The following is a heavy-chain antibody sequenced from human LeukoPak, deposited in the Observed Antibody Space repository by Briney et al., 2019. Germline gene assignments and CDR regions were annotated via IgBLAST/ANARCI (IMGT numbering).Heavy chain of an antibody. J-gene: IGHJ4*02. Sequence: NPSETLSLTCTVSGGSISSSSYYWGWIRQPPGKGLEWIGSIYYSGSTYYNPSLKSRVTISVDTSKNQFSLKLSSVTAADTAVYYCARQAGGWYLRSEGDYFDYWGQGTLVTVSS. CDR2: IYYSGST. V-gene: IGHV4-39*07. CDR1: GGSISSSSYY. D-gene: IGHD6-19*01. CDR3: ARQAGGWYLRSEGDYFDY.